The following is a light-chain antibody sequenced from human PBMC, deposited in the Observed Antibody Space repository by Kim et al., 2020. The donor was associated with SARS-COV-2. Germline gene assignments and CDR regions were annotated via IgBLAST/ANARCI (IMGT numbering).Light chain of an antibody. CDR3: QAWDSSTGV. CDR1: KLGDKY. V-gene: IGLV3-1*01. J-gene: IGLJ2*01. Sequence: SVSPGQTASITCSGDKLGDKYACWYQQKPGQSPVLVIYQDSKRPSGIPERFSGSNSGNTATLTISGTQAMEEADYYCQAWDSSTGVFGGGTQLTVL. CDR2: QDS.